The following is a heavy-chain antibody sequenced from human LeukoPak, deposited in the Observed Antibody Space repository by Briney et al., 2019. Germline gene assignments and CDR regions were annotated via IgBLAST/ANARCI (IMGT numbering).Heavy chain of an antibody. V-gene: IGHV4-30-4*01. CDR1: GGSISSGDYY. J-gene: IGHJ4*02. D-gene: IGHD1-26*01. CDR2: IYYSGSI. Sequence: PSQTLSLTCTVSGGSISSGDYYWSWIRQPPGKGLEWIGYIYYSGSIYYNPSLKSRVTISVDTSKNQFSLKLSSVTAADTAMYYCAREVGATPYDYWGQGTLVTVSS. CDR3: AREVGATPYDY.